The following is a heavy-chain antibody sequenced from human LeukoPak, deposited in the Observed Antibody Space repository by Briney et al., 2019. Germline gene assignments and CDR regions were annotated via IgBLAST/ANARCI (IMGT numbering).Heavy chain of an antibody. D-gene: IGHD4-17*01. Sequence: ASVKVSCKASGYTSTSYDINWVRQATGQGLEWMGWMNPNSGNTGYAQKFQGRVTITRNTSISTAYMELSSLRSEDTAVYYCARVAGETTVTTRPRDYYYMDVWGKGTTVTVSS. CDR1: GYTSTSYD. CDR3: ARVAGETTVTTRPRDYYYMDV. CDR2: MNPNSGNT. J-gene: IGHJ6*03. V-gene: IGHV1-8*03.